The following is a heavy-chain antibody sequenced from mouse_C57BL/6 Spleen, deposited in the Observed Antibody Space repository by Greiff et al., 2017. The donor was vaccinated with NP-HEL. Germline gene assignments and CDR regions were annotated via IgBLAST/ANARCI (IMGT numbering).Heavy chain of an antibody. CDR1: GFTFSSYA. D-gene: IGHD2-3*01. V-gene: IGHV5-9-1*02. CDR2: ISSGGDYI. Sequence: EVQGVESGEGLVKPGGSLKLSCAASGFTFSSYAMSWVRQTPEKRLEWVAYISSGGDYIYYADTVKGRLTISRDNARNTLYLQMSSLKSEDTAMYYCTRGDDGRFDYAMDYWGQGTSVTVAS. CDR3: TRGDDGRFDYAMDY. J-gene: IGHJ4*01.